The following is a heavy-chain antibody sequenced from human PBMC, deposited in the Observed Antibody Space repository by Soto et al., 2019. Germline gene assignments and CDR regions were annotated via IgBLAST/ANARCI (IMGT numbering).Heavy chain of an antibody. CDR1: GFAFYGFA. Sequence: GGSLRLSCSASGFAFYGFAMHWVRQAPGKGLEYVAAISSNGGSIYYVDSVKGRFTISRDNSKSTLYLQMSSLRPEDTAVYYCVKAYGSGTYYVEYFDYWGQGT. CDR2: ISSNGGSI. V-gene: IGHV3-64D*06. D-gene: IGHD3-10*01. J-gene: IGHJ4*02. CDR3: VKAYGSGTYYVEYFDY.